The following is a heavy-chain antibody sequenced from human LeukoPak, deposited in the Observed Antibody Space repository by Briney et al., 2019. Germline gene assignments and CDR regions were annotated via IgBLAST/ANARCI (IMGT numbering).Heavy chain of an antibody. CDR3: ASSRVYGYHDY. J-gene: IGHJ4*02. CDR1: GFTVSSNY. D-gene: IGHD5-18*01. CDR2: IYSGGST. V-gene: IGHV3-53*01. Sequence: PGGSLRLSCAASGFTVSSNYMSWVRQAPGKGLEWVSVIYSGGSTYYADSVKGRFTISRDNSKNTLYLQMNSLRAEDTAVYYCASSRVYGYHDYWGQGTLVTVSS.